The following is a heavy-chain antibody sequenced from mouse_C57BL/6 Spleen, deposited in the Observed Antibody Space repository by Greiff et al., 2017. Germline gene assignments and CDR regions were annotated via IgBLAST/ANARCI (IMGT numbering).Heavy chain of an antibody. CDR1: GYTFTDYE. CDR3: TGSGSSYVGFDY. CDR2: IDPETGGT. Sequence: VQLQQSGAELVRPGASVTLSCKASGYTFTDYEMHWVKQTPVHGLEWIGAIDPETGGTAYNQKFKGKAILTADTSSSTAYMELRGLTSEDSAVYYCTGSGSSYVGFDYWGQGTTLTVSS. D-gene: IGHD1-1*01. J-gene: IGHJ2*01. V-gene: IGHV1-15*01.